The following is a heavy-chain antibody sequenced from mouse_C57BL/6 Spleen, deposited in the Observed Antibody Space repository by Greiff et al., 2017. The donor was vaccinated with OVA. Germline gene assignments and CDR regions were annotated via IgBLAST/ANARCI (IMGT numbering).Heavy chain of an antibody. J-gene: IGHJ3*01. V-gene: IGHV1-26*01. CDR3: AAHDYDTWFAY. CDR1: GYTFTDYY. D-gene: IGHD2-4*01. Sequence: VQLQQSGPELVKPGASVKISCKASGYTFTDYYMNWVKQSHGKSLEWIGDINPNNGGTSYNQKFKGKATLTVDKSSSTAYMELRSLTSEDSAVYDCAAHDYDTWFAYWGQGTLVTVSA. CDR2: INPNNGGT.